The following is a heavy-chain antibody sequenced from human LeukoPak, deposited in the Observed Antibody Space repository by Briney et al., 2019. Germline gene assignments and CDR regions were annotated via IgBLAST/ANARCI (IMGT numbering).Heavy chain of an antibody. V-gene: IGHV4-61*02. J-gene: IGHJ4*02. CDR3: ARVVYSSGWYLDY. D-gene: IGHD6-19*01. Sequence: SETLSLTCTVSGGSINSGSYYWSWIRRSAGKGLEWIGRIYTSGSTNYNPSLKSRVTISVDTSKNQFSLKLSSVTAADTAVYYCARVVYSSGWYLDYWGQGTLVTVSS. CDR1: GGSINSGSYY. CDR2: IYTSGST.